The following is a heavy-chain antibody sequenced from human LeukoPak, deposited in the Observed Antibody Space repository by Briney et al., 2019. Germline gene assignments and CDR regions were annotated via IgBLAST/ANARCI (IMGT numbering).Heavy chain of an antibody. CDR3: ARLYSNYYYYYMDV. J-gene: IGHJ6*03. CDR1: GGSISSSSYY. V-gene: IGHV4-39*01. Sequence: SETLSLTCTVSGGSISSSSYYWGWIRQPPGKGLEWIGSIYYSGSTYYNPSLKSRVTISVDTSKNQFSLKLSSVTAADTAVYYCARLYSNYYYYYMDVWGKGTTVTVSS. CDR2: IYYSGST. D-gene: IGHD4-11*01.